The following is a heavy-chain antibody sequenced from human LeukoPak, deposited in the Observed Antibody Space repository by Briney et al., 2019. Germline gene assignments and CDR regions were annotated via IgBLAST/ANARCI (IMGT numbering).Heavy chain of an antibody. CDR1: GFTFSSYG. Sequence: GGSLRLSCAASGFTFSSYGIHWVRQAPGKGLEWVAVISYDGNNKYYADSVKGRFTISRDNSKNTLYLQMNSLRAEDTAVYYCAKLPIGYSSSADYWGQGTLVTVSS. CDR2: ISYDGNNK. CDR3: AKLPIGYSSSADY. D-gene: IGHD6-13*01. J-gene: IGHJ4*02. V-gene: IGHV3-30*18.